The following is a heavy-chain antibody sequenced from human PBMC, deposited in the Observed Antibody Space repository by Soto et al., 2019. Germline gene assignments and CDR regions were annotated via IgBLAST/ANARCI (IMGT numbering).Heavy chain of an antibody. D-gene: IGHD5-18*01. V-gene: IGHV1-3*01. CDR3: ARDERRYSYGDYYYGMDV. CDR2: INAGNGNT. CDR1: GYTFTSYA. Sequence: ASVKVSCKASGYTFTSYAMHWVRQAPGQRLEWMGWINAGNGNTKYSQKFQGRVTITRDTSASTAYMELSSLRSEDTAVYYCARDERRYSYGDYYYGMDVWGQGTTVTGSS. J-gene: IGHJ6*02.